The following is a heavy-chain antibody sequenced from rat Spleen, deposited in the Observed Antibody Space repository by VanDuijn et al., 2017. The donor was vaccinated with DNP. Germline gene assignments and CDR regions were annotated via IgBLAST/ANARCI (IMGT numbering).Heavy chain of an antibody. V-gene: IGHV6-6*01. CDR1: GFTFSTAW. J-gene: IGHJ2*01. D-gene: IGHD1-1*01. CDR2: IKAKSNNYAT. CDR3: AIYYYSGDFDY. Sequence: EVKLVESGGGLVQPGNSLKLSCATSGFTFSTAWMYWYRRFPEKRLEWVARIKAKSNNYATDYTESVKGRFTISRDDSKSSIYLQMNNLKEEDTAIYYCAIYYYSGDFDYWGQGVMVTVSS.